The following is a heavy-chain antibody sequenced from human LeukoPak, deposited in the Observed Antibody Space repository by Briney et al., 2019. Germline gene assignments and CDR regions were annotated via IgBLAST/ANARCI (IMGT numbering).Heavy chain of an antibody. D-gene: IGHD2-15*01. J-gene: IGHJ5*02. CDR1: GFTFSNYF. V-gene: IGHV3-74*03. Sequence: GGPLRLSCAASGFTFSNYFMHWVRQAPGKGLVWVSRINSDGTTTMYADSVKGRFTISRDNAQNTLYLQMNSLRDEDTAVYYCARRVDATRWFDPWGQGTLVTVSS. CDR3: ARRVDATRWFDP. CDR2: INSDGTTT.